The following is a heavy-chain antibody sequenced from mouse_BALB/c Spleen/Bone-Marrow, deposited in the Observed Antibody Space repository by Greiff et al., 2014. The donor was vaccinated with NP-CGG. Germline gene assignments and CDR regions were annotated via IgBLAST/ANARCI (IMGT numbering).Heavy chain of an antibody. Sequence: QVQLQQSGAELVRPGAPVKLSCKASGYTFTSYWINWVKQRPGQGLEWIGNIYPSDSYTNYNQKFKDKATLTVDKSSSTAYMQLSSPTSEDSAVYYCTTGTRFAYWGQGTLVTVSA. J-gene: IGHJ3*01. CDR3: TTGTRFAY. V-gene: IGHV1-69*02. CDR2: IYPSDSYT. D-gene: IGHD4-1*01. CDR1: GYTFTSYW.